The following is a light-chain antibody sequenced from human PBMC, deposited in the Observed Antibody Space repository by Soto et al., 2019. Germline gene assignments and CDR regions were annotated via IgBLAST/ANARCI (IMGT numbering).Light chain of an antibody. J-gene: IGKJ5*01. CDR1: QRLLYTSTFNY. CDR3: MQALQSLT. Sequence: EILMTLPPFTLPVTPAAPASISCWSSQRLLYTSTFNYLDWYVQKPGQSPQLLIYFGSNRAPGVPDRFSGSGSGTDFTLKINRVEAEDVGTYYCMQALQSLTFGQGTRLGI. V-gene: IGKV2-28*01. CDR2: FGS.